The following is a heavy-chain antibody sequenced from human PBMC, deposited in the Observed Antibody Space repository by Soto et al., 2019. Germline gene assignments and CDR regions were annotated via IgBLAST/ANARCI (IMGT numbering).Heavy chain of an antibody. D-gene: IGHD3-10*01. CDR3: ARDNRRAPTSLLIKY. J-gene: IGHJ4*02. CDR2: ISNDETNR. Sequence: ESGGGVVQPGGSLRLSCEASGYTFSLYAMHWVRQAPGKGLEWVAVISNDETNRNYADSVRGRFTISRDNSKNTLYLQMNSLRPEDTAVYYCARDNRRAPTSLLIKYWGQGTLVTVSS. V-gene: IGHV3-30-3*01. CDR1: GYTFSLYA.